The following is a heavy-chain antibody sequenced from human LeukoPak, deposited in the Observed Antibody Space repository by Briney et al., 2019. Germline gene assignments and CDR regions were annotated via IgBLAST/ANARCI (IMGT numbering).Heavy chain of an antibody. J-gene: IGHJ4*02. V-gene: IGHV4-59*01. D-gene: IGHD5-18*01. Sequence: SETLSLTCSVSGDSISTYHWNWIRKPPGKGLEWIGYMQSTGNSNYNPSLKSRVSMSVETSKNRVVLNLSSVTAADTAVYYCARDKRHSYGRYFDHWGQGLLVTVSS. CDR2: MQSTGNS. CDR3: ARDKRHSYGRYFDH. CDR1: GDSISTYH.